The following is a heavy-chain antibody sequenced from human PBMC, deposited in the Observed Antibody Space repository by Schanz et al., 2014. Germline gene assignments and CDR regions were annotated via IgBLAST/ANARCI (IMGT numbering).Heavy chain of an antibody. Sequence: QVQLQESGPGLVKPSATLSLTCAVSGDSITSNRWWSWVRQPPGKGLERIGEIYHSGRTNYDPSLKSRVTVAMNNANNQVSLKVSSVTAADTAVYYGARSPGDFPGWFDSWGQGTLVTVSS. CDR1: GDSITSNRW. V-gene: IGHV4-4*02. D-gene: IGHD3-10*01. J-gene: IGHJ5*01. CDR2: IYHSGRT. CDR3: ARSPGDFPGWFDS.